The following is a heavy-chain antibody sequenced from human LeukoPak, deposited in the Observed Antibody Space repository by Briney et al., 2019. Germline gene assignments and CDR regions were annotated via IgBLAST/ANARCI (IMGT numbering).Heavy chain of an antibody. Sequence: SETLSLTCTVSGGSISSYYWSWIRQPAGKGLEWVGRIYTSGSTNYNPSLKSRVTMSVDTSKNQFSLKLSSVTAADTAVYYCARDCSSTSCYMSPAYAFDIWGQGTMVTVSS. V-gene: IGHV4-4*07. CDR2: IYTSGST. CDR1: GGSISSYY. CDR3: ARDCSSTSCYMSPAYAFDI. D-gene: IGHD2-2*02. J-gene: IGHJ3*02.